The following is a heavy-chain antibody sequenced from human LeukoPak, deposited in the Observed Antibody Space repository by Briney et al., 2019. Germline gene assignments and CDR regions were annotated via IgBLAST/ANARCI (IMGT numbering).Heavy chain of an antibody. V-gene: IGHV5-51*01. CDR2: IYPGDSDT. CDR3: ARRLLGIAAAESQFDY. D-gene: IGHD6-13*01. Sequence: GESLKISCKGSGYSFTSYWIGWVRPMPGKGLEWMGIIYPGDSDTRYSPSFQGQVTISADKSISTAYLQWSSLKASDTAMYYCARRLLGIAAAESQFDYWGQGTLVTVSS. J-gene: IGHJ4*02. CDR1: GYSFTSYW.